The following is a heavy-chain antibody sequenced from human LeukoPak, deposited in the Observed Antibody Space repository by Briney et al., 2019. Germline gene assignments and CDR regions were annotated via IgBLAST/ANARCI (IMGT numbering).Heavy chain of an antibody. D-gene: IGHD3-10*01. Sequence: GGSLRLSCAASGYTISTYCMHWVRQGPGKGLVWVSRINEDGTSTSYAESVRGRFTISRDNAKNTLYLQMNSLRAEDAAVYYCTRDTFGARDSWGQGTLVTVSS. J-gene: IGHJ4*02. CDR1: GYTISTYC. CDR2: INEDGTST. CDR3: TRDTFGARDS. V-gene: IGHV3-74*01.